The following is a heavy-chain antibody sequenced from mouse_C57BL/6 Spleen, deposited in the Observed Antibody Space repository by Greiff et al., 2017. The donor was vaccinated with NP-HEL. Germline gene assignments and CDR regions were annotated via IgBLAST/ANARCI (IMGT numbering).Heavy chain of an antibody. CDR1: GYTFTSYW. D-gene: IGHD2-4*01. CDR3: ASLYDYDGGDFDY. Sequence: QVHVKQPGAELVKPGASVTLSCKASGYTFTSYWMQWVKQRPGQGLEWIGEIDPSDSYTNYIQKFKGKATLTVDTSSSTAYMQLSSLTSEDSAVYYCASLYDYDGGDFDYWGQGTTLTVSS. CDR2: IDPSDSYT. V-gene: IGHV1-50*01. J-gene: IGHJ2*01.